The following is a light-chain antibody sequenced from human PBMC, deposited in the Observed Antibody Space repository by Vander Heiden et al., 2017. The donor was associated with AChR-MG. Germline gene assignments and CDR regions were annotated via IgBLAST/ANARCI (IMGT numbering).Light chain of an antibody. CDR3: QQNDHTPPIT. CDR2: AAS. Sequence: DIQMTQSPSSLSASVGDRVTITCRASQSISTYLNWYQQKPGKAPELLIYAASSLQSGVPSRFSGSGPGTDFTLTISSLQPEDFAAYFCQQNDHTPPITFGQGTRLEIK. V-gene: IGKV1-39*01. CDR1: QSISTY. J-gene: IGKJ5*01.